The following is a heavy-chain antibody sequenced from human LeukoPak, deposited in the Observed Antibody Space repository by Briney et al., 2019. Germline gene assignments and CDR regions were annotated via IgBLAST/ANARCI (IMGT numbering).Heavy chain of an antibody. D-gene: IGHD3/OR15-3a*01. CDR2: INTNTGNP. CDR1: GYTFTTYA. Sequence: ASVKVSCKTSGYTFTTYAINWVRQAPGQGLEGMGWINTNTGNPTYAQGFTGRFVFSLDTSVSTTYLQISSLKAEDTAMYYCARTRGGVANDFYHNRFDPWGQGTLVTVSS. J-gene: IGHJ5*02. CDR3: ARTRGGVANDFYHNRFDP. V-gene: IGHV7-4-1*02.